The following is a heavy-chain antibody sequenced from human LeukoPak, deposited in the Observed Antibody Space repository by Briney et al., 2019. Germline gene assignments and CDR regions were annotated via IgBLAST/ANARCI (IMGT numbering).Heavy chain of an antibody. V-gene: IGHV3-30*15. D-gene: IGHD6-6*01. Sequence: GGSLRLSCSASGFVFSDYPLHWIRQSPGKGPEWVAVISFDGSHQYYADSVKGRFTISRDNSKNTLYLQMSSLRADDTAVYYCVKDRSIAAPNNDFFDSWGQGALVTVSS. CDR3: VKDRSIAAPNNDFFDS. CDR1: GFVFSDYP. CDR2: ISFDGSHQ. J-gene: IGHJ4*02.